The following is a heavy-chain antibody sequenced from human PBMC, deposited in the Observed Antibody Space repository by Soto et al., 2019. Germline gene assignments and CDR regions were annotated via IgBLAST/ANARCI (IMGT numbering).Heavy chain of an antibody. Sequence: QVQLVESGGGLVKPGGSLRLSCTASGFTFTDHYMTWIRQAPGKGLEWVSYINSGGSNIYYADSVRGRFTISRDNAKNSVYLQISSLTAEDTAIYYCARDIRGANWGQGTLVIVSS. CDR2: INSGGSNI. CDR3: ARDIRGAN. V-gene: IGHV3-11*01. CDR1: GFTFTDHY. D-gene: IGHD3-10*01. J-gene: IGHJ4*02.